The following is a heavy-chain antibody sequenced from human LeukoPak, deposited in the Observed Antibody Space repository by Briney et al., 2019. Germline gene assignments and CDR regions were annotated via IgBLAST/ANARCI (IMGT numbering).Heavy chain of an antibody. V-gene: IGHV1-8*01. J-gene: IGHJ4*02. Sequence: ASVKVSCKASGYTFTSYDINWVRQATGQGLEWMGWMNPNSGNTGYAQKFQGRVTMTRDTSISTAYMELSRLRSDDTAVYYCARSGGWLADYWGQGTLVTVSS. CDR3: ARSGGWLADY. CDR1: GYTFTSYD. D-gene: IGHD6-19*01. CDR2: MNPNSGNT.